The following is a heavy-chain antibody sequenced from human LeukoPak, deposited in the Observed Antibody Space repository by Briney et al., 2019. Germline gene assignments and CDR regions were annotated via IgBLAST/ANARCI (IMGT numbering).Heavy chain of an antibody. CDR2: IYCDNDR. CDR3: VHRRYRSGSWDFGACYY. J-gene: IGHJ4*02. V-gene: IGHV2-5*02. D-gene: IGHD2-15*01. Sequence: SGPTLVNPTQTLTLTCTFSGFSLSTSGVGVGWIRQPPGKALEWLAVIYCDNDRRYSPSLKSRLTITNDNSKNQVVLTLTNMAAVNTATYYCVHRRYRSGSWDFGACYYWGQRTLGTVSS. CDR1: GFSLSTSGVG.